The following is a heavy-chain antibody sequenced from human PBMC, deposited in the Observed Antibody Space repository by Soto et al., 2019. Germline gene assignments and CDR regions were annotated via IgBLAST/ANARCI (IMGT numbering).Heavy chain of an antibody. Sequence: SETLSLTCAVSGGSISSGGYSWSWIRQPPGKGLEWIGYIYHSGSTYYNPSLKSRVTMSVDRSKNQFSLKLSSVTAADTAVYYCARGYCSSTSCYKSLEPYFDYWGQGTLVTVSS. CDR2: IYHSGST. V-gene: IGHV4-30-2*01. CDR1: GGSISSGGYS. D-gene: IGHD2-2*02. CDR3: ARGYCSSTSCYKSLEPYFDY. J-gene: IGHJ4*02.